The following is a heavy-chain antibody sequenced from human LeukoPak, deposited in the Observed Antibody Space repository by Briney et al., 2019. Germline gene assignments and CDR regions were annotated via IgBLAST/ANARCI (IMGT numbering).Heavy chain of an antibody. CDR3: ARGNQLWLPHRYYYYMDV. J-gene: IGHJ6*03. CDR2: IIPILGIA. V-gene: IGHV1-69*02. Sequence: AASVTVSCKASGGTFSSYTISWVRQAPGQGLEWMGRIIPILGIANYAQKFQGRVTITADKSTSTAYMELSSLRSEDTAVYYCARGNQLWLPHRYYYYMDVWGKGTTVTVSS. CDR1: GGTFSSYT. D-gene: IGHD5-18*01.